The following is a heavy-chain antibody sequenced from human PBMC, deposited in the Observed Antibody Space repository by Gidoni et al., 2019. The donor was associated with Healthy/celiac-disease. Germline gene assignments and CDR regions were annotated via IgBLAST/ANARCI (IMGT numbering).Heavy chain of an antibody. CDR1: GGTFSSYA. CDR3: ARGDGGYDPPTPHY. J-gene: IGHJ4*02. V-gene: IGHV1-69*01. CDR2: IIPIFGTA. D-gene: IGHD5-12*01. Sequence: QVQLVQSGAEVKKPGSAVKVSCKASGGTFSSYALSWVRQAPGQGLEWMGGIIPIFGTANSAQKFQGRVTITADESTSTAYMELSSLRSEDTAVYYCARGDGGYDPPTPHYWGQGTLVTVSS.